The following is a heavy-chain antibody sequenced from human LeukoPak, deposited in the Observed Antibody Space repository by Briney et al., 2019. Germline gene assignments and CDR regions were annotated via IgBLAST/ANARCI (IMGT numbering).Heavy chain of an antibody. CDR2: IYYSGST. J-gene: IGHJ5*02. Sequence: SETLSLTCTVSGGSISSYYWSWIRQPPGKGLEWIGYIYYSGSTNYNPSLKSRVTISVDTSKNQFSLKLSSVAAADTAVYYCARVIAAAGTWWFDPWGQGTLVTVSS. D-gene: IGHD6-13*01. V-gene: IGHV4-59*01. CDR3: ARVIAAAGTWWFDP. CDR1: GGSISSYY.